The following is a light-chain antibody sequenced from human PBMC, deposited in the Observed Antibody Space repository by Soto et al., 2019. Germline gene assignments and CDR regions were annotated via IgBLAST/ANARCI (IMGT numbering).Light chain of an antibody. J-gene: IGLJ2*01. Sequence: QSVLTQPPSVSGAPGQSVTISCTGSGSNIGTYEVHWYQQLPGVAPTLLIQHNSNRPSGVPDRFSASKSRTSASLAITGLLPEDEADYYCQSYDTFLSAVVFGGGTKVT. CDR1: GSNIGTYE. CDR2: HNS. V-gene: IGLV1-40*01. CDR3: QSYDTFLSAVV.